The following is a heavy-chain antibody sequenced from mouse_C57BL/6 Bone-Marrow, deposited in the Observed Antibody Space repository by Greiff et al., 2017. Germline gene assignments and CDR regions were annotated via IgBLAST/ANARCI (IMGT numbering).Heavy chain of an antibody. D-gene: IGHD2-4*01. CDR2: IDPSDSYT. Sequence: QVQLQQPGAELVKPGASVKLSCKASGYTFTSYWMQWVKQRPGQGLEWIGEIDPSDSYTNYNQKFKGKATLTVDTSSSTAYMQLSSLTSEDSAVYYCARSDYDDAWFAYWGQGTLVTVSA. CDR1: GYTFTSYW. J-gene: IGHJ3*01. V-gene: IGHV1-50*01. CDR3: ARSDYDDAWFAY.